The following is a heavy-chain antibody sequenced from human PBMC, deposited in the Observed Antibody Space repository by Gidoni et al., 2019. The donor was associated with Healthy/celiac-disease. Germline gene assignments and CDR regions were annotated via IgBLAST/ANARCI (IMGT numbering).Heavy chain of an antibody. CDR2: INHSGST. CDR3: ASSGRYGGYEERQTEGDFDY. Sequence: QVQLQQWGAGLLKPSETLSLTCAVYGGSFRGYYWSWIRQPPGKGLEWIGEINHSGSTNYNPSLKSRVTISVDTSKNQFSLKLSSVTAADTAVYYCASSGRYGGYEERQTEGDFDYWGQGTLVTVSS. D-gene: IGHD5-12*01. V-gene: IGHV4-34*01. J-gene: IGHJ4*02. CDR1: GGSFRGYY.